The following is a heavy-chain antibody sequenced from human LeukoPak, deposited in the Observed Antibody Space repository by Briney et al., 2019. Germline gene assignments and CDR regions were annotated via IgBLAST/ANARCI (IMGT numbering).Heavy chain of an antibody. CDR2: IYYSGST. V-gene: IGHV4-30-4*01. CDR1: GGSISSGDYY. Sequence: SETLSLTCTVFGGSISSGDYYWSWIRQPPGKGLEWIGYIYYSGSTYYNPSLKSRVTISVDTSKNQFSLKLSSVTAADTAVYYCARAGLVVAAVGWFDPWGQGTLVTVSS. CDR3: ARAGLVVAAVGWFDP. D-gene: IGHD2-15*01. J-gene: IGHJ5*02.